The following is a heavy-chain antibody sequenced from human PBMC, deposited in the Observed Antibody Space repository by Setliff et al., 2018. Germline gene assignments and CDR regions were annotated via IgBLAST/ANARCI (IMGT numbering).Heavy chain of an antibody. CDR1: GDSITTDNYF. J-gene: IGHJ4*02. Sequence: NPSETLSLTCSVSGDSITTDNYFWGWIRQTPGKGLEWIGSFSYSGNPHYHPSFRSRVTISGDTSKKQFSLKMNSVTAADTAVYYCRFWSGYYKNDYWGQGTLVTVSS. D-gene: IGHD3-3*01. V-gene: IGHV4-39*07. CDR2: FSYSGNP. CDR3: RFWSGYYKNDY.